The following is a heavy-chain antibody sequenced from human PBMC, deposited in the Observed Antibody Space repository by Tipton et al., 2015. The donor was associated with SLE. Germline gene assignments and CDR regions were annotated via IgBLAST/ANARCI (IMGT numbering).Heavy chain of an antibody. D-gene: IGHD3-16*01. V-gene: IGHV4-38-2*01. CDR3: AGRIMITFGGPIGAFDI. CDR1: GYSISSGYY. CDR2: IYYSGST. J-gene: IGHJ3*02. Sequence: TLSLTCAVSGYSISSGYYWGWIRQPPGKGLEWIGSIYYSGSTYYNPFLKSRVTISVDTSKNQFSLKLSSVTAADTAVYYCAGRIMITFGGPIGAFDIWGQGTMVTVSS.